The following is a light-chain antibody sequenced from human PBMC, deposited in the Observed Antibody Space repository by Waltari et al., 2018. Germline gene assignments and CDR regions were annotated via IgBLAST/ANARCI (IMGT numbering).Light chain of an antibody. CDR1: NIGSRS. Sequence: SYVLTQPPSVSVAPGKTARITCGGNNIGSRSVHWYQQKPGQAPVLVIYDDSDRPSGISVRFSGSNSGNTATLTISRVEAGDEADYSCQVWDSSSDQGMFGGGTKLTVL. J-gene: IGLJ3*02. CDR3: QVWDSSSDQGM. V-gene: IGLV3-21*04. CDR2: DDS.